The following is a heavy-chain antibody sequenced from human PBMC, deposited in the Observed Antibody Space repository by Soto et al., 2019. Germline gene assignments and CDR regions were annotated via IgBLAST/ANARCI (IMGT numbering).Heavy chain of an antibody. J-gene: IGHJ6*02. CDR1: GFTFSSYG. Sequence: GGSLRLSCAASGFTFSSYGMHWVRQAPGKGLEWVAVISYDGSNKYYADSVKGRFTISRDNSKNTLYLQMNSLRAEDTAVYYCAKALVLLWFGAGNYGMDVWGQGTTVTVSS. CDR2: ISYDGSNK. V-gene: IGHV3-30*18. CDR3: AKALVLLWFGAGNYGMDV. D-gene: IGHD3-10*01.